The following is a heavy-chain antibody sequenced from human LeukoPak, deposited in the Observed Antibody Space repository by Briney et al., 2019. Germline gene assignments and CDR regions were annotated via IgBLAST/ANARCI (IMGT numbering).Heavy chain of an antibody. Sequence: GGSLRLSCAASRFSFSDYYMNCIRQAPGKGREWVSYITDSVSAIYYADSVKGRFTISRENTKNYLYLQMNSPRAEDTAVYFCARDGQRNYFYGMDVWGQGTPVTVSS. CDR1: RFSFSDYY. CDR3: ARDGQRNYFYGMDV. D-gene: IGHD5-24*01. J-gene: IGHJ6*02. V-gene: IGHV3-11*01. CDR2: ITDSVSAI.